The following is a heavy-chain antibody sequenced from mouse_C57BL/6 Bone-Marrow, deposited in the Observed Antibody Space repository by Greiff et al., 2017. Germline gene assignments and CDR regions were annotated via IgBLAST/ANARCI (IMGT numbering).Heavy chain of an antibody. V-gene: IGHV5-4*01. CDR2: ISDGGSYT. J-gene: IGHJ1*03. CDR3: ARDFYWYFDV. CDR1: GFTFSSYA. Sequence: EVQLQESGGGLVKPGGSLKLSCAASGFTFSSYAMSWVRQTPEKRLAWVATISDGGSYTYYPDNVKGRFTISRDNAKNNLYLQMSHLKSEDTAMYYCARDFYWYFDVWGTGTTVTVSS.